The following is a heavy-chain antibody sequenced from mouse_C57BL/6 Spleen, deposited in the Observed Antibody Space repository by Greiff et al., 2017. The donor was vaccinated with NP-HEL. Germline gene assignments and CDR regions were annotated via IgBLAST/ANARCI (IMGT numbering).Heavy chain of an antibody. CDR1: GFTFSSYG. CDR2: ISSGGSYT. Sequence: EVQRVESGGDLVKPGGSLKLSCAASGFTFSSYGMSWVRPTPDKRLEWVATISSGGSYTYYPDSVKGRFTISRDNAKNTLYLQMSSLKSEDTAMYYCARQGNSLAMDYWGQGTSVTVSS. CDR3: ARQGNSLAMDY. V-gene: IGHV5-6*01. J-gene: IGHJ4*01.